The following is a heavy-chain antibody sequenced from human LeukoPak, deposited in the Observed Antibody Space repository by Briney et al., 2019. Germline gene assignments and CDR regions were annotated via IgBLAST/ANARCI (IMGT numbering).Heavy chain of an antibody. CDR1: GFTFSSYG. D-gene: IGHD4-23*01. CDR3: ARDADYGGTLDY. V-gene: IGHV3-30*03. CDR2: ISYDGSNK. J-gene: IGHJ4*02. Sequence: GGSLRLSCAASGFTFSSYGMHWVRQAPGKGLEWVAVISYDGSNKYYADSVKGRFTISRDNSKNTLYLQMNSLRAEDTAVYYCARDADYGGTLDYWGQGTLVTVSS.